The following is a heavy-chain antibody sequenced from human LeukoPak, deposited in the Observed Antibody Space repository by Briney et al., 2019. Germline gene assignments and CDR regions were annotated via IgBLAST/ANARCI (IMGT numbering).Heavy chain of an antibody. CDR2: ISSSSSTI. V-gene: IGHV3-48*01. Sequence: GGSLRLSCAASGFTFSSYSMNWVRQAPGKGLEWVSYISSSSSTIYYADSVKGRFAISRDNSKSTLYLQMNSLRVEDTAVYYCASSSGSYPPAPFDYWGQGTLVTVSS. J-gene: IGHJ4*02. CDR3: ASSSGSYPPAPFDY. D-gene: IGHD3-10*01. CDR1: GFTFSSYS.